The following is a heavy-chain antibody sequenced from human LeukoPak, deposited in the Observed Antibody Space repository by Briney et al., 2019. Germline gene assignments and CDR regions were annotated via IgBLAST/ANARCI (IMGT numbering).Heavy chain of an antibody. D-gene: IGHD1-26*01. CDR1: GYSISSGYY. V-gene: IGHV4-38-2*02. J-gene: IGHJ3*02. Sequence: PSETLSLTCTVSGYSISSGYYWGWIRRPPGKGLEWIGSIYHSGRTYYNPSLKSRVTISVDTSKNQFSLKLSSVTAADTAVYYCARHTNTAWELKAFDIWGQGTMVTVSS. CDR2: IYHSGRT. CDR3: ARHTNTAWELKAFDI.